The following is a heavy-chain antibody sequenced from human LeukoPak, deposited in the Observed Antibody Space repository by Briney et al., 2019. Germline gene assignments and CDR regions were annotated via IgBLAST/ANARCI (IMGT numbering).Heavy chain of an antibody. Sequence: PGRSLRLSCAASGFTFSSYEMTWVRQAPGQGLEWVSYISSSGSTIYYADSVKGRFTISRDNAKNSLYLQMNSLRAEDTAVYYCARVMGRYCSSTSCYVDYWGQGTLVTVSS. V-gene: IGHV3-48*03. CDR1: GFTFSSYE. CDR2: ISSSGSTI. CDR3: ARVMGRYCSSTSCYVDY. J-gene: IGHJ4*02. D-gene: IGHD2-2*01.